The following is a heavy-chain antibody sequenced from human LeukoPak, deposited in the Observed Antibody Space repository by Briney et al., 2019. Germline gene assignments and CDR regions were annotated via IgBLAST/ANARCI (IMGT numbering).Heavy chain of an antibody. CDR2: IYYSGST. J-gene: IGHJ2*01. V-gene: IGHV4-38-2*02. CDR3: ARDKYYYDSSGSTDWYFDL. CDR1: GYSISSGYY. Sequence: SETLSLTCTVSGYSISSGYYWGWIRQPPGKGLEWIGSIYYSGSTNYNPSLKSRVTISVDTSKNQFSLKLSSVTAADTAVYYCARDKYYYDSSGSTDWYFDLWGRGTLVTVSS. D-gene: IGHD3-22*01.